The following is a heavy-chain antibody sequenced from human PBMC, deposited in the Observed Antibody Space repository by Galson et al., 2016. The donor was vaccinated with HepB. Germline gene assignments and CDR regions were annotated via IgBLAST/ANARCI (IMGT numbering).Heavy chain of an antibody. CDR2: IYYTGRT. D-gene: IGHD1-26*01. CDR1: GGSISSSSYY. V-gene: IGHV4-39*01. Sequence: SETLSLTCTVSGGSISSSSYYWGWIRQPPGKGLEWIGTIYYTGRTYYNPSLKSRVTISVDTSKNQFSLKLSSVTAADTAVYYCARHSGGGEWELLSWPFDYWGQGTLVTVSS. CDR3: ARHSGGGEWELLSWPFDY. J-gene: IGHJ4*02.